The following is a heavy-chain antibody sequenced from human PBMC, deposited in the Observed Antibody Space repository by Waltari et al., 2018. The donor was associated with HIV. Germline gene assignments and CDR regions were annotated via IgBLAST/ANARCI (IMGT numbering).Heavy chain of an antibody. D-gene: IGHD6-19*01. J-gene: IGHJ4*01. CDR1: GFSLSTIGIS. CDR3: ARQFGYSSGLFDF. Sequence: QVSLRQSGPALVSPTQTVTLTCSFSGFSLSTIGISVSWVRQSPGRALEWLARVDWDDYKFYSPSLGDRVTVAKDTSGNQVVLTVSNVQPLDTGTYFCARQFGYSSGLFDFWGQGTLVTVST. CDR2: VDWDDYK. V-gene: IGHV2-70*17.